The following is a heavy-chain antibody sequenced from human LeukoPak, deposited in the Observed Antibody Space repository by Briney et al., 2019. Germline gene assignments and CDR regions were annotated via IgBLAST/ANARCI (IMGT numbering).Heavy chain of an antibody. CDR1: GYTFTSYD. J-gene: IGHJ4*02. D-gene: IGHD3-22*01. CDR3: AIKLSSGGY. V-gene: IGHV1-8*01. CDR2: VSPNSANT. Sequence: ASVKVSCKASGYTFTSYDVNRVRQATGQGLEWMGWVSPNSANTAYAQKFQGRVTMTRNTSISTAYMELSSLRSEDTAVYYCAIKLSSGGYWGQGTLVTVSS.